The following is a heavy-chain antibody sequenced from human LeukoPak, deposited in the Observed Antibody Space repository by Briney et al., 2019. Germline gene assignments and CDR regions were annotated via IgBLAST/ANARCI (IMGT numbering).Heavy chain of an antibody. CDR2: IYSGGST. CDR3: AKDRSYYDSSGSRHYYFDY. Sequence: GGSLRLSCAASGFTVSSNYMSWVRQAPGKGLEWVSVIYSGGSTYYADSVKGRFTISRDNSKNTLYLQMNSLRAEDTAVYYCAKDRSYYDSSGSRHYYFDYWGQGTLVTVSS. CDR1: GFTVSSNY. V-gene: IGHV3-53*01. D-gene: IGHD3-22*01. J-gene: IGHJ4*02.